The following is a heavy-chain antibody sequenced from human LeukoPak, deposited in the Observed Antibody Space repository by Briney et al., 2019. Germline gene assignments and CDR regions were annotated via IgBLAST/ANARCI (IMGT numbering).Heavy chain of an antibody. CDR1: GFTFSRYS. CDR2: ISSSGSYI. D-gene: IGHD6-6*01. J-gene: IGHJ4*02. Sequence: GGSLRLSCAASGFTFSRYSMNWVRQAPGKGLEWVSSISSSGSYIYYADSVKGRFTISRDNAKNSLYLQMNSLRAEDTAVYYCARDRDSSSSVDYWGQGTLVTVSS. V-gene: IGHV3-21*01. CDR3: ARDRDSSSSVDY.